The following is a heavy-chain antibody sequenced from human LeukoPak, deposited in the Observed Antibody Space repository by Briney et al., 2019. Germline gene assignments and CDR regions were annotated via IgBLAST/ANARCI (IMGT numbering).Heavy chain of an antibody. Sequence: SVKVSCKASGGTFSSYAISWVRQAPGQGLEWMGRIIPILGIANYAQKFQARVTITADKSTSTAYMELSSLRSEDTAVYYCARVVRGVTPNYYYYGMDVWGQGTTVTVSS. V-gene: IGHV1-69*04. CDR3: ARVVRGVTPNYYYYGMDV. CDR1: GGTFSSYA. D-gene: IGHD3-10*01. J-gene: IGHJ6*02. CDR2: IIPILGIA.